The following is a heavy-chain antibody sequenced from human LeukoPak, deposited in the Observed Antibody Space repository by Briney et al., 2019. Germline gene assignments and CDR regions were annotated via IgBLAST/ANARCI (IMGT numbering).Heavy chain of an antibody. V-gene: IGHV3-7*01. CDR2: IKQDGCEK. J-gene: IGHJ4*02. Sequence: PGGSLRLSCAASGFTFSNYGMHWVRQAPGKGLEWVANIKQDGCEKYYVDSVKGRFTISRDNAKNSLYLQMNSLRVEDTAVYYCGREWAVDFWGQGTLVTVSS. CDR1: GFTFSNYG. CDR3: GREWAVDF.